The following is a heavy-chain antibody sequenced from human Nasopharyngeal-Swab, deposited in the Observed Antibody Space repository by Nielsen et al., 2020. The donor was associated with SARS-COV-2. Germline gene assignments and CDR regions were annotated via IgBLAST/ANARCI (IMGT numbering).Heavy chain of an antibody. CDR3: ARHATDPVIVATIHYYYYMDV. J-gene: IGHJ6*03. V-gene: IGHV5-10-1*01. Sequence: GASLQISCKGSGFSFTSYWISWVRQMPGKGLEWLGRIDPSDSYTNYSPSFQGHVTISADKSISTAYLQWSSLKASDTAMYYCARHATDPVIVATIHYYYYMDVWGKGTTVTVSS. CDR2: IDPSDSYT. CDR1: GFSFTSYW. D-gene: IGHD5-12*01.